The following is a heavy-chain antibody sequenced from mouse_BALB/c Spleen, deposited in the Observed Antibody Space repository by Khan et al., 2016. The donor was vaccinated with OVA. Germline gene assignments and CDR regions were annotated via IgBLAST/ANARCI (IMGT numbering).Heavy chain of an antibody. Sequence: QIQLVQSGPELKKPGETVKISCKASGYTFTNNGMNWVKQAPGKGLKWMGWINTYTGEPTYDYDFKGRFAFSLETSASTAYLQINNLKNEDTATYFCARVGYSGTMDYWGQGTSVTVSS. CDR3: ARVGYSGTMDY. D-gene: IGHD3-1*01. V-gene: IGHV9-3-1*01. CDR2: INTYTGEP. CDR1: GYTFTNNG. J-gene: IGHJ4*01.